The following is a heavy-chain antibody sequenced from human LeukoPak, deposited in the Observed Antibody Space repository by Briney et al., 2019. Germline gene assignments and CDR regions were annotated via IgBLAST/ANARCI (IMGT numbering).Heavy chain of an antibody. D-gene: IGHD3-10*01. Sequence: WASVKVSCKASGYTFTNYAMHWVRQAPGQRLEWMGWINAVNGNTKYSQEFQGRVTISRDTSASTAYMELRSLRSDDTAVYYCARDYERIIMVRGVPLPPQTVFDPWGQGTLVTVSS. CDR3: ARDYERIIMVRGVPLPPQTVFDP. CDR1: GYTFTNYA. V-gene: IGHV1-3*01. J-gene: IGHJ5*02. CDR2: INAVNGNT.